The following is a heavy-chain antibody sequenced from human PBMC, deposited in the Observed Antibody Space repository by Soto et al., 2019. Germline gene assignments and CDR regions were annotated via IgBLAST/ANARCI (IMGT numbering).Heavy chain of an antibody. Sequence: GGSLRLSCAVSGFTFTRYSMNWVRQAPGKGLEWVSSISSTTNYIYYGDSMKGRFTISRDNAKNSLYLEMNSLRAEDTAVYYCARESEDLTSNFDYWGQGTLVTVSS. CDR3: ARESEDLTSNFDY. CDR1: GFTFTRYS. CDR2: ISSTTNYI. J-gene: IGHJ4*02. V-gene: IGHV3-21*06.